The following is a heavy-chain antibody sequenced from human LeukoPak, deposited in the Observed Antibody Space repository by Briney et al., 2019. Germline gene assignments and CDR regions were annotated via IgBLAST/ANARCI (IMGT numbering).Heavy chain of an antibody. V-gene: IGHV4-39*07. CDR3: ARNRRSLPRLFDY. Sequence: PSETLSLTCTVSGGSISSSSYYWGWIRQPPGKGLEWIGSIYYSGSTYYNPSLKSRVTISVDTSKNQFSLKLSSVTAADTAVYYCARNRRSLPRLFDYWDQGTLVTVSS. CDR1: GGSISSSSYY. J-gene: IGHJ4*02. D-gene: IGHD1-14*01. CDR2: IYYSGST.